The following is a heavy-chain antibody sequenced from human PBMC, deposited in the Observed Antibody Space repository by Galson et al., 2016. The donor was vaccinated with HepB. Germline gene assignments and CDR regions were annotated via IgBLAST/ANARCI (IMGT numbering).Heavy chain of an antibody. CDR1: SFTNHW. CDR3: ASGGPITMVRGVRYYYGIDV. J-gene: IGHJ6*02. Sequence: SFTNHWMTWVRQSPGKGLEWIGSVYYSGSIYYNPSLKSRITMSVDTSKNHFSLKLSSLTAADTAVYYCASGGPITMVRGVRYYYGIDVWGQGTTVTVSS. D-gene: IGHD3-10*01. V-gene: IGHV4-39*02. CDR2: VYYSGSI.